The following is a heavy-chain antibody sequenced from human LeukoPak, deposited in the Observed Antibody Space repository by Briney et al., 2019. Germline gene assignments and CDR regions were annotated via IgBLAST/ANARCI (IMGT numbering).Heavy chain of an antibody. J-gene: IGHJ4*02. CDR2: IYSGGST. V-gene: IGHV3-53*01. Sequence: PGGSLRLSCAASGFTFSSYTMNWVRQPPGKGLEWVSVIYSGGSTYYADSVKGRFTISRDNSKNTLYLQMNSLRAEDTAVYYCAKRGYCSSTSCYAALGLFDYWGQGTLVTVSS. D-gene: IGHD2-2*01. CDR1: GFTFSSYT. CDR3: AKRGYCSSTSCYAALGLFDY.